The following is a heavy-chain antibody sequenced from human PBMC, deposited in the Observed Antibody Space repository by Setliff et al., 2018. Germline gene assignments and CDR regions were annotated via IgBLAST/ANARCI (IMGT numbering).Heavy chain of an antibody. Sequence: SVTVSCKASGGTFINYAISWVRQAPGQGLEWMGGIIPIFGTANYAQKFQGRVTITADESTSTAYMELSSLRSEDTAVYYCARVSRTIVAARGFDYWGQVTLVTVSS. D-gene: IGHD1-26*01. V-gene: IGHV1-69*13. CDR1: GGTFINYA. CDR3: ARVSRTIVAARGFDY. J-gene: IGHJ4*02. CDR2: IIPIFGTA.